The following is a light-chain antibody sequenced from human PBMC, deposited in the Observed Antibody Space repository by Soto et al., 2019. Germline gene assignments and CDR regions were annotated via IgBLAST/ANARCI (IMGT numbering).Light chain of an antibody. J-gene: IGLJ2*01. CDR2: EVS. V-gene: IGLV2-8*01. CDR3: NSYAGNNLI. CDR1: SGDVGGYNY. Sequence: QSALTQPPSASGSPGQSVTISCTGTSGDVGGYNYVSWYQQHPGKAPKLMIYEVSKRPSGVPDRFSGSKSGNTASLTVSGLQAEDEAYYYCNSYAGNNLIFGGGTKLTVL.